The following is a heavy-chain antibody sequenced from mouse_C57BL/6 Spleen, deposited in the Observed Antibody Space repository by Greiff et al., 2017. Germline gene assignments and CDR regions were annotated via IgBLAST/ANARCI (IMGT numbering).Heavy chain of an antibody. CDR2: IDPSDSYT. CDR1: GYTFTSYW. V-gene: IGHV1-69*01. CDR3: ARGYYYGSSYVYFDY. Sequence: QVQLQQPGAELVMPGASVKLSCKASGYTFTSYWMHWVKQRPGQGLEWIGEIDPSDSYTNYNQKFKGKSTLTVDKSSSTAYMQLRSLTSEDSAVYYCARGYYYGSSYVYFDYWGQGTTLTVSS. J-gene: IGHJ2*01. D-gene: IGHD1-1*01.